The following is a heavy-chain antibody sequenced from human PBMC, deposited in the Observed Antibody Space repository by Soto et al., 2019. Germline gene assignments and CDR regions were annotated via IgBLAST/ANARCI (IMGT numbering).Heavy chain of an antibody. V-gene: IGHV3-64*01. J-gene: IGHJ4*02. CDR1: GFAFNFYA. CDR2: ISRNGSST. Sequence: PGRPKRLSCAASGFAFNFYAMYLIRQAPRKGLEYVSSISRNGSSTSYANSVRGRFTISRDNSKNTLYLQMGSLRGEDMAVYYCARGRGEYYDILTGYFDYWGQGALVTV. CDR3: ARGRGEYYDILTGYFDY. D-gene: IGHD3-9*01.